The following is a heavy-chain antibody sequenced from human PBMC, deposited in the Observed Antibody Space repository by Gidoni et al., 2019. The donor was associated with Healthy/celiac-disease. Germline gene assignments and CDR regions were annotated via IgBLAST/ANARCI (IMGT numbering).Heavy chain of an antibody. J-gene: IGHJ6*02. Sequence: QVQLVESGGGVVQAGWSLRPSCAASGFASRTYARHWVRQAPGKGLEWVAVISYDGSNKYYADSVKGRFTISRDKSKNTLYLQMNSLRAEDTAVYYCARDYLRWASWGYLGGMDVWGQGTTVTVSS. CDR1: GFASRTYA. CDR2: ISYDGSNK. CDR3: ARDYLRWASWGYLGGMDV. D-gene: IGHD2-15*01. V-gene: IGHV3-30*04.